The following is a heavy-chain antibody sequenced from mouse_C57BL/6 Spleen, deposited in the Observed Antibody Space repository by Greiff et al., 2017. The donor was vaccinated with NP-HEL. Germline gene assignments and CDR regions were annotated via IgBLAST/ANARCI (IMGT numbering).Heavy chain of an antibody. Sequence: VQLQQPGAELVRPGSSVKLSCKASGYTFTSYWMDWVKQRPGQGLEWIGNIYPSDSETHYNQKFKDKATLTVDKSSSTAYMQLSSLTSEDSAVYYCAGGSHYYGRSYFDVWGTGTTVTVSS. CDR3: AGGSHYYGRSYFDV. D-gene: IGHD1-1*01. CDR1: GYTFTSYW. J-gene: IGHJ1*03. CDR2: IYPSDSET. V-gene: IGHV1-61*01.